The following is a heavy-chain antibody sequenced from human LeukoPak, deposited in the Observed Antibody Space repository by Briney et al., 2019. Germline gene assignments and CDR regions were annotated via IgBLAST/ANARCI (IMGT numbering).Heavy chain of an antibody. Sequence: ASVKVSCRASGYTFHSYGISWLRQAPGQGLEWMGWISANNGNTNYAQKFQGRVTMTTDTSTSTAYMELRSLRSDDTAVYYCARSPASVPTRGDFWGQGTLVTVSS. V-gene: IGHV1-18*01. D-gene: IGHD4-17*01. J-gene: IGHJ4*02. CDR1: GYTFHSYG. CDR2: ISANNGNT. CDR3: ARSPASVPTRGDF.